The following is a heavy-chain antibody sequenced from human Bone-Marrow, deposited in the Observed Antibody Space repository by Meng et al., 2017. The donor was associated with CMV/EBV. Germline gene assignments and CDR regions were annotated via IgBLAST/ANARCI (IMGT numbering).Heavy chain of an antibody. CDR1: GYTFTSYY. J-gene: IGHJ4*02. V-gene: IGHV1-2*02. D-gene: IGHD3-16*01. CDR3: ARGGPARGELTRY. CDR2: IDHNSGDT. Sequence: ASVKVSRKASGYTFTSYYIHWVRQAPGHGLEWMGCIDHNSGDTTHVQKFQGRVTMTSDISINTVYMDLSRLRFDDTAVYYCARGGPARGELTRYGARGTLVTVSS.